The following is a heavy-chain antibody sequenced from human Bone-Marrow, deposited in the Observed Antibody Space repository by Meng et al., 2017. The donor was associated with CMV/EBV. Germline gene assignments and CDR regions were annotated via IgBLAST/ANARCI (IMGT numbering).Heavy chain of an antibody. CDR2: IYYSGST. CDR3: ARGHSIVVVPAAMGPRGAYYYYGMDV. CDR1: GDSLSSYY. J-gene: IGHJ6*02. Sequence: SETLSLTCTVSGDSLSSYYWSWIRQPPGKGLEWIGYIYYSGSTNYNPSLKSRVTISVDTSKNQFSLKLSSVTAADTAVYYCARGHSIVVVPAAMGPRGAYYYYGMDVWGQGTTVTVSS. V-gene: IGHV4-59*01. D-gene: IGHD2-2*01.